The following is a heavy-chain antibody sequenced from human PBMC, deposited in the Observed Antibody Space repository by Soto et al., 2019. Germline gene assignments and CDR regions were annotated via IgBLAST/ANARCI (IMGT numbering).Heavy chain of an antibody. CDR3: ARVTPFSESSGYYEGGTWWVDP. D-gene: IGHD3-22*01. Sequence: SETLCLTCTVSGGSISSGGYYWSWIRQHPGMGLEWIAYISYSGSTFYNPSLKSRVSISVDTSKNQSSLRLSSVTAADTAVYYCARVTPFSESSGYYEGGTWWVDPWGQGTLVTVS. CDR1: GGSISSGGYY. CDR2: ISYSGST. V-gene: IGHV4-31*03. J-gene: IGHJ5*02.